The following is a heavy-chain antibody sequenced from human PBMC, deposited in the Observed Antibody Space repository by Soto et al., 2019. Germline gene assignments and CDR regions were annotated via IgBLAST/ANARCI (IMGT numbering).Heavy chain of an antibody. V-gene: IGHV3-13*01. J-gene: IGHJ6*03. D-gene: IGHD3-3*01. CDR1: GFTFSSYD. CDR3: EIALLIYDFWCCYFSGLDV. CDR2: IGTAGDT. Sequence: GSLRLSCAASGFTFSSYDMHWVRQATGKGLEWVSAIGTAGDTYYPGSVKGRFTISRENAKNSLYLQMNSLRAGDTAVYYYEIALLIYDFWCCYFSGLDVWGNWTSFTVS.